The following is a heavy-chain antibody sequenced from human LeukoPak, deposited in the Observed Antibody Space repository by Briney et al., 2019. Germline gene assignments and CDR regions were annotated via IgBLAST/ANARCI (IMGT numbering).Heavy chain of an antibody. J-gene: IGHJ6*03. CDR2: INHSGST. D-gene: IGHD1-14*01. V-gene: IGHV4-34*01. CDR1: GGSFSGYH. Sequence: PSETLSLTCAVYGGSFSGYHWSWIRQPPGKGLEWIGEINHSGSTNYNPSLKSRVTISVDTSKNQFSLKLSSVTAADTAVYYCARNLGYMDVWGKGTTVTVSS. CDR3: ARNLGYMDV.